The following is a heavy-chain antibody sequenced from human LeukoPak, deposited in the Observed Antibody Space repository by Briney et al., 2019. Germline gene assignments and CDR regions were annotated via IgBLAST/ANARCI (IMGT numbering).Heavy chain of an antibody. CDR3: ARDQDSGSYSEPYNWFDP. Sequence: GGSLRLSCAASGFTFSSYSMNWVRQAPGKGLEWVSSISSSSSYIYYADSVKGRFTISRDNAKNSLYLQMNSLRAEDTAVYYCARDQDSGSYSEPYNWFDPWGQGTLVTVSS. CDR1: GFTFSSYS. J-gene: IGHJ5*02. CDR2: ISSSSSYI. D-gene: IGHD1-26*01. V-gene: IGHV3-21*01.